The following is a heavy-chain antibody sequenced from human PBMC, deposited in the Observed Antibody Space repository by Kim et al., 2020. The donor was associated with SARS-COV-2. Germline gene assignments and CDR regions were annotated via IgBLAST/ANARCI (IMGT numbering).Heavy chain of an antibody. CDR3: ARGGGGITIFVGWFDP. D-gene: IGHD3-3*01. Sequence: SLKSRVTISVDTSKNQFSLKLSSVTAADTAVYYCARGGGGITIFVGWFDPWGQGTLVTVSS. V-gene: IGHV4-31*02. J-gene: IGHJ5*02.